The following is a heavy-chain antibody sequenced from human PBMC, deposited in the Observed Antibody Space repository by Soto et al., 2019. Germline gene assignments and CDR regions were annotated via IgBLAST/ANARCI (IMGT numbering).Heavy chain of an antibody. CDR1: GFTFANHW. J-gene: IGHJ4*02. Sequence: GGSLRLSCAVSGFTFANHWMHWVRQAPGKGLEWVSRMNSDGSTTDYADSVNGRFTVSRDNAKNTLYLQMNSLRAEDTAVYYYATAEVDYWGPGTLVTVSS. V-gene: IGHV3-74*01. CDR2: MNSDGSTT. CDR3: ATAEVDY.